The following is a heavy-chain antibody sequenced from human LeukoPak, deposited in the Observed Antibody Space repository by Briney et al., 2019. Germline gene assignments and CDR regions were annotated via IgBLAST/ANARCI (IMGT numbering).Heavy chain of an antibody. D-gene: IGHD2-21*01. CDR3: ARDSTPGCYDY. J-gene: IGHJ4*02. CDR1: GFTFNSYS. Sequence: GGSLRLSCAASGFTFNSYSMNWVRQAPGKGLEWVSSITSSSIYIYYTDSVKGRFTISRDNAKNSLYLQMNSLRAEDTAVYYCARDSTPGCYDYWGQGTLVTVSS. V-gene: IGHV3-21*01. CDR2: ITSSSIYI.